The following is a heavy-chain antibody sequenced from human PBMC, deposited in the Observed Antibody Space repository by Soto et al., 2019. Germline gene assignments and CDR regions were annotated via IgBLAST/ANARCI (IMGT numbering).Heavy chain of an antibody. CDR1: GFIFGAHA. J-gene: IGHJ4*02. D-gene: IGHD3-16*01. CDR2: INWIGGST. CDR3: ARHGGTPDLYFDY. V-gene: IGHV3-20*04. Sequence: GGSLRLSCAASGFIFGAHAMSWVRQAPGKGLVWVSAINWIGGSTNYADSMKGRFTISRDNAKNSLYLQISSLRADDTALYYCARHGGTPDLYFDYWGQGTPVTVSS.